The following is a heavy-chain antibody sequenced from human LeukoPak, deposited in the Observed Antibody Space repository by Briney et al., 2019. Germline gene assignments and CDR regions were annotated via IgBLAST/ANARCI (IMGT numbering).Heavy chain of an antibody. D-gene: IGHD4-17*01. CDR1: GGSISSGDYY. J-gene: IGHJ2*01. Sequence: KPSETLSLTCTVSGGSISSGDYYWSWIRQPPGKGLEWIGYIYYSGSTYYNPSLKSRVTISVDTSKNQFSLKLSSVTAADTAVYYCARATSYYGDYESYWYFDLWGRGTLVTVSS. V-gene: IGHV4-30-4*01. CDR2: IYYSGST. CDR3: ARATSYYGDYESYWYFDL.